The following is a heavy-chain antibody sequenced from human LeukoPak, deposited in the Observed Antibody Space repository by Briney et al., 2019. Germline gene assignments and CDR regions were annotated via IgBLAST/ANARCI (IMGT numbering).Heavy chain of an antibody. Sequence: GGSLRLSWAAPGFTFSSYGWHWIRQAPGKGLEWVAFLRYDGSNKYYADSVKGRFTISRDNSKNTLYLQMNSLRAEDTAVYYCAKGQRQQLVSWFDPWGQGTLVTVSS. CDR2: LRYDGSNK. V-gene: IGHV3-30*02. CDR1: GFTFSSYG. J-gene: IGHJ5*02. D-gene: IGHD6-13*01. CDR3: AKGQRQQLVSWFDP.